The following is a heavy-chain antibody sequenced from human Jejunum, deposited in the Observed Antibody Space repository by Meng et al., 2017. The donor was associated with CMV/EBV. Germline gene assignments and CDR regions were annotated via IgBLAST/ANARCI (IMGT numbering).Heavy chain of an antibody. J-gene: IGHJ4*02. D-gene: IGHD3/OR15-3a*01. Sequence: CGVSGFIFSNYGMHWVRTAPGNGLEWVAHISYDGSNTYYADSVKGRFTISRDNSKNTMYLQMNSLRAEDTAVYYCARVGTLIFGFDAWGQGTLVTVSS. CDR3: ARVGTLIFGFDA. V-gene: IGHV3-30*03. CDR1: GFIFSNYG. CDR2: ISYDGSNT.